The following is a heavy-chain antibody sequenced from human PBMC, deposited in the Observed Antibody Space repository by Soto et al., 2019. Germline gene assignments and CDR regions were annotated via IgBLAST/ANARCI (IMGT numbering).Heavy chain of an antibody. J-gene: IGHJ6*03. D-gene: IGHD2-8*01. V-gene: IGHV3-11*01. CDR1: GFSFSDYY. CDR2: ISTSGSST. Sequence: QVQLVESGGGLAKPGGSLRLSCAASGFSFSDYYMSWIRQAPGKGLEWVSLISTSGSSTDYSDSVKGRFTISRHNAKTSLSLQNNSLRAKDTAVYYCAKYAEDYYHYLDGWGKGTTVAV. CDR3: AKYAEDYYHYLDG.